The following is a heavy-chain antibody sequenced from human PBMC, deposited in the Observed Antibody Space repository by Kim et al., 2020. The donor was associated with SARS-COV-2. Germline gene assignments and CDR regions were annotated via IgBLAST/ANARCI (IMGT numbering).Heavy chain of an antibody. J-gene: IGHJ4*02. Sequence: SETLSLTCTVSGDSLSSDYWSWNRQPAGKGLEWIGRIYTSGRTNYNPSLQSRVTMSVDMSKNQFSLKLSSVTAADTAEYYCASALGNWGEGTLVTVSS. CDR3: ASALGN. CDR2: IYTSGRT. V-gene: IGHV4-4*07. CDR1: GDSLSSDY. D-gene: IGHD3-16*02.